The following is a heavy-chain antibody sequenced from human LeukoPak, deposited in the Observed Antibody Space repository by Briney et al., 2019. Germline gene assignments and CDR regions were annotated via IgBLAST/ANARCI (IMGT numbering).Heavy chain of an antibody. CDR2: IYYTGST. Sequence: SETLSLTCSVSGGSISSHYWSWMRQPPGKGLEWIGCIYYTGSTDYNPSLKSRVTISVDTSKNQLSLKLSSVTAADAAVYYCARAGKNSRSYDYWGQGTLVTVSS. J-gene: IGHJ4*02. CDR1: GGSISSHY. CDR3: ARAGKNSRSYDY. D-gene: IGHD3-10*01. V-gene: IGHV4-59*11.